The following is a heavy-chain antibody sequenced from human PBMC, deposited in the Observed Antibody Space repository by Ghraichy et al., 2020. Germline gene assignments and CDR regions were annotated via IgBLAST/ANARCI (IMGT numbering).Heavy chain of an antibody. CDR2: VYPSGNT. Sequence: SETLSLTCTVSGGSFSSSSYYWSWIRQPAGKGLEWLGRVYPSGNTDYNPSFNSRLTISLGTSQNQFSLRLTSVTATDTAVYYCATGHSSSSGGAIDIWGQGAMVTVSS. D-gene: IGHD6-6*01. J-gene: IGHJ3*02. CDR1: GGSFSSSSYY. CDR3: ATGHSSSSGGAIDI. V-gene: IGHV4-61*02.